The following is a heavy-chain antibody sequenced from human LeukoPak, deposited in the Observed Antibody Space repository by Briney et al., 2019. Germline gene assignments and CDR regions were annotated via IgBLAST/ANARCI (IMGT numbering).Heavy chain of an antibody. CDR3: ATGVYDYGDYDPYWYFDL. Sequence: PSETLSLTCTVSGGSISSYYWSWIRQPAGKGLEWIGRIYTSGSTNYNPSLKSRVTMSVDTSKNQISLKLSSVTAADTAVYYCATGVYDYGDYDPYWYFDLWGRGTLVTVSS. V-gene: IGHV4-4*07. D-gene: IGHD4-17*01. CDR1: GGSISSYY. J-gene: IGHJ2*01. CDR2: IYTSGST.